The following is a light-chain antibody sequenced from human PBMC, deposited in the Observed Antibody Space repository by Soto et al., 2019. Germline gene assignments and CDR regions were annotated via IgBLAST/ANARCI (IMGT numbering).Light chain of an antibody. Sequence: DIQMTQSPSSLSASVGDRVTITRRASQYISSYLNWYQQKPGKAPKLLIYAASSLQSGVPSRFSGSGSGTDFTLTISSLQPEDFATYYCQQSYSTPITFGQGTRLEIK. J-gene: IGKJ5*01. CDR2: AAS. V-gene: IGKV1-39*01. CDR3: QQSYSTPIT. CDR1: QYISSY.